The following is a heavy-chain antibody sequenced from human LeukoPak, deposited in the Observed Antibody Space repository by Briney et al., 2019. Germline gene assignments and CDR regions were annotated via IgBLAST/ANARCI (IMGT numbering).Heavy chain of an antibody. D-gene: IGHD6-13*01. CDR2: IYYSGST. J-gene: IGHJ4*02. CDR3: AREGSSIIWDY. Sequence: SETLSLTCTVPGRPISSYYWSWIRQPPGKGLEWIGYIYYSGSTNYNPSLKSRVTISVDTSKNQFSLKLSSVTAADAAVYYCAREGSSIIWDYWGQGTLVTVSS. V-gene: IGHV4-59*01. CDR1: GRPISSYY.